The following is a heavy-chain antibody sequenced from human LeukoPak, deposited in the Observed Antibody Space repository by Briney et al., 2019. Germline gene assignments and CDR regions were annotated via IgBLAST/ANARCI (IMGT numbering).Heavy chain of an antibody. J-gene: IGHJ3*02. Sequence: GASVKVSCKASGYTFTGYYLHWVRQAPGQGLEWMGWINPNSGGTNYAQKFQGRVTMTRDTSTSTVYMELSSLRSEDTAVYYCARGGEVYCGGDCYDAFDIWGQGTMVTVSS. V-gene: IGHV1-2*02. CDR2: INPNSGGT. CDR1: GYTFTGYY. CDR3: ARGGEVYCGGDCYDAFDI. D-gene: IGHD2-21*02.